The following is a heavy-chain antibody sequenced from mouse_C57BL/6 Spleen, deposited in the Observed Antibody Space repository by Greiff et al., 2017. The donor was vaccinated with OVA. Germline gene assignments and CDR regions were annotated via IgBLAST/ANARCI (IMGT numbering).Heavy chain of an antibody. CDR2: IYPGDGDT. V-gene: IGHV1-82*01. CDR1: GYAFSSSW. Sequence: QVQLKQSGPELVKPGASVKISCKASGYAFSSSWMNWVKQRPGKGLEWIGRIYPGDGDTNYNGKFKGKATLTADKSSSTAYMQLSSLTSEDSAVYYYARSITTVVATTSFDYWGQGTTLTVSS. J-gene: IGHJ2*01. CDR3: ARSITTVVATTSFDY. D-gene: IGHD1-1*01.